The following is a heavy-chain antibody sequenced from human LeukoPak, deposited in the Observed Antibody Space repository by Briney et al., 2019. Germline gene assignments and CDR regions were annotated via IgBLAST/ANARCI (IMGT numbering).Heavy chain of an antibody. CDR2: IYHSGST. V-gene: IGHV4-38-2*01. Sequence: SETLSLTCAVSGYSISCGYYWGWIRQPPGKGLEWIGNIYHSGSTYYNPSVKSRVTISVDTSKNQFSLKMSSVTAADTAVYYCARGKRWLHPGDAFDIWGQGTMVTVSS. D-gene: IGHD5-24*01. J-gene: IGHJ3*02. CDR3: ARGKRWLHPGDAFDI. CDR1: GYSISCGYY.